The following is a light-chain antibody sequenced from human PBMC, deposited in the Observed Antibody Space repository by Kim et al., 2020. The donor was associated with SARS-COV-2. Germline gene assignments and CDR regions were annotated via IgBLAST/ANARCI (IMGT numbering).Light chain of an antibody. J-gene: IGKJ4*01. Sequence: DIVMTQSPDSLAVSLGERATINCKSSQSVLYSSNNKNYLAWYQQKPGQPPQLLIYWASTRESGVPDRFSGSGSGTDFTLTISSLQAEDVAVYYCQQYYSTLSLTFGGGTKVEI. CDR3: QQYYSTLSLT. CDR2: WAS. CDR1: QSVLYSSNNKNY. V-gene: IGKV4-1*01.